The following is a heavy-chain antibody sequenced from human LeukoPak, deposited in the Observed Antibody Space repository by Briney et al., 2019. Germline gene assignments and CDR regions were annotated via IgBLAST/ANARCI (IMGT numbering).Heavy chain of an antibody. CDR1: GGTFSSYA. J-gene: IGHJ4*02. D-gene: IGHD6-13*01. V-gene: IGHV1-8*03. CDR2: MNPNSGNT. Sequence: GATVKVSCKASGGTFSSYAISWVRQAPGQGLEWMGWMNPNSGNTGYAQKFQGRVTITRNTSISTAYMELSSLRSEDTAVYYCARGWGSSWYEEGYYFDYWGQGTLVTVSS. CDR3: ARGWGSSWYEEGYYFDY.